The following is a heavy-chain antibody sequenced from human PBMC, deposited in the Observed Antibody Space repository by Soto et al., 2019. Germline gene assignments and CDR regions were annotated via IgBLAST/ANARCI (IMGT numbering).Heavy chain of an antibody. CDR2: IIPIFGTA. Sequence: SVKVSCKASGCTFSSYAISWVRQAPGQGLEWMGGIIPIFGTANYAHKFQGRVTITADDSTSTAYTYLSSLRSEETAVYYCARASMKEVVGTEYLVDYWGQGTLVTVSS. V-gene: IGHV1-69*13. CDR1: GCTFSSYA. CDR3: ARASMKEVVGTEYLVDY. J-gene: IGHJ4*02. D-gene: IGHD6-19*01.